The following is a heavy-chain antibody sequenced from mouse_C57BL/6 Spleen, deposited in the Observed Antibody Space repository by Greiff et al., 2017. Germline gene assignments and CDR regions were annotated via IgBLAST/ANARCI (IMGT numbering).Heavy chain of an antibody. V-gene: IGHV5-4*03. CDR3: ASDDYDGGGYFDY. CDR1: GFTFSSYA. Sequence: EVNVVESGGGLVKPGGSLKLPCAASGFTFSSYAMSWVRQTPEKRLEWVATISDGGSYTYYPDNVKGRFTISRDNAKNNLYLQMSHLKSEDTAMYYCASDDYDGGGYFDYWGQGTTLTVSS. CDR2: ISDGGSYT. J-gene: IGHJ2*01. D-gene: IGHD2-4*01.